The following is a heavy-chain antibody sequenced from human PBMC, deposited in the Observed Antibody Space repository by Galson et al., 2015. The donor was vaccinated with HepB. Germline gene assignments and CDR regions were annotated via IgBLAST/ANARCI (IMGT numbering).Heavy chain of an antibody. D-gene: IGHD2-2*01. CDR1: GFTFSSYA. J-gene: IGHJ6*02. CDR3: ARVGGQYQLLWGYYYYGMDV. Sequence: SLRLSCAASGFTFSSYAMHWVRQAPGKGLEWVAVISYDGSNKYYADSVKGRFTISRDNSKNTLYLQMNSLRAEDTAVYYCARVGGQYQLLWGYYYYGMDVWGQGATVTVSS. CDR2: ISYDGSNK. V-gene: IGHV3-30*04.